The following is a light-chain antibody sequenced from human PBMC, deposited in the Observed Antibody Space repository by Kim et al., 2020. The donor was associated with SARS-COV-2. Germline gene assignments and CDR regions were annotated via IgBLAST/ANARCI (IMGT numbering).Light chain of an antibody. CDR2: ATS. Sequence: DIQMTQSPSSLSASVGDRVNITCRASQGIRIDLAWYQQKPGKAPRRLIYATSTLQGGVPSRFSGSGSGTEFTLTISSLQPEDFATYYCLQYNSYPDTFGQGTKLEI. J-gene: IGKJ2*01. CDR3: LQYNSYPDT. CDR1: QGIRID. V-gene: IGKV1-17*01.